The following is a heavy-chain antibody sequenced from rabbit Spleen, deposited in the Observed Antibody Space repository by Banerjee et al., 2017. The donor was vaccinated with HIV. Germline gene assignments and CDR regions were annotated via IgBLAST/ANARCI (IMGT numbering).Heavy chain of an antibody. CDR2: IDSGSSGFT. Sequence: EQLEESGGGLVKPEGSLTLTCTASGVSFSISSYMCWVRQAPGKGLEWIACIDSGSSGFTYYATWAKGRFTCSKTSSTTVTLQMTRLTAADTATYFCARDTSSSFSSYGMDLWGPGTLVTVS. CDR1: GVSFSISSY. J-gene: IGHJ6*01. D-gene: IGHD1-1*01. CDR3: ARDTSSSFSSYGMDL. V-gene: IGHV1S45*01.